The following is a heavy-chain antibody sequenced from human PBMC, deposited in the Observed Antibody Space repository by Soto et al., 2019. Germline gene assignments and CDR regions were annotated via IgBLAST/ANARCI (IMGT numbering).Heavy chain of an antibody. V-gene: IGHV1-69*04. J-gene: IGHJ6*02. Sequence: SVKVSCNASGGPFSSYTISWVRQPPGQGLEWMGRIIPLLGIANYAQMFQGRVTITADKSTSTAYMELSSLRSEDTAVYYCARDIPYIAAARKYYYYGMDVWG. CDR3: ARDIPYIAAARKYYYYGMDV. D-gene: IGHD6-13*01. CDR2: IIPLLGIA. CDR1: GGPFSSYT.